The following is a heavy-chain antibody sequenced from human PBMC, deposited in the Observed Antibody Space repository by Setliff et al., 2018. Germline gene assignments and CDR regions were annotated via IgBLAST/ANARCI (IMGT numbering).Heavy chain of an antibody. CDR3: ARSSYYASGNSHNYYMDV. Sequence: LSLTCNVSGGSISSYYWTWIRQPPGKGLEWIGYFYHSGSTNYNPPLKGRVTMTSDTSRNHLSLKLTSVSAADTAIYYCARSSYYASGNSHNYYMDVWGKGTAVTVSS. V-gene: IGHV4-59*08. CDR1: GGSISSYY. CDR2: FYHSGST. J-gene: IGHJ6*03. D-gene: IGHD3-10*01.